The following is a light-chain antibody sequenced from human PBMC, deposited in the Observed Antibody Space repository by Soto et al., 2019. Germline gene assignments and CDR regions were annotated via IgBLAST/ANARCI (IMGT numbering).Light chain of an antibody. J-gene: IGKJ1*01. CDR3: QQYGSSSVT. V-gene: IGKV3-20*01. CDR2: GAS. Sequence: EIVLTQSPGTLSLSPGERATLSCRASQSVTSNYLAWYQQRPGQAPSLLIYGASTRATGIPDRFSGSGSGTDFTLTITSLDPEDFAVYYCQQYGSSSVTFGRGTKVEIK. CDR1: QSVTSNY.